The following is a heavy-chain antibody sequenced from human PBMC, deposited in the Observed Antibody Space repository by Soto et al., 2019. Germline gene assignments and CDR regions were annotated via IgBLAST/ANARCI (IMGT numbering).Heavy chain of an antibody. CDR3: TIPVMGTVTLYYFDY. V-gene: IGHV3-15*07. D-gene: IGHD4-17*01. Sequence: EVQLVESGGGLVKPGGSLRLSCAASGFTFNTAWMNWVRQAPGKGLEWVGHIKSNTAGGTTDYAAPVKDRFTISRDDSTNTLYLQMNSLRTEDTAVYYCTIPVMGTVTLYYFDYWGRGTLVTVSS. CDR2: IKSNTAGGTT. J-gene: IGHJ4*02. CDR1: GFTFNTAW.